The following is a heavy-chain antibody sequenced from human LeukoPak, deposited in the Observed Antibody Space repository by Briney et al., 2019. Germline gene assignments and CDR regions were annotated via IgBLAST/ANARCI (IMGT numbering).Heavy chain of an antibody. Sequence: GGSLRLSCAASGFTFSSYSMHWVRQAPWKGLEWVSSISSSGTYIYYADSVKGRFTISRDNAKNSVHLQMNSLRAEDTAVYYCARDQGGSGGNWGQGTLVTVSS. CDR3: ARDQGGSGGN. D-gene: IGHD3-10*01. J-gene: IGHJ4*02. V-gene: IGHV3-21*01. CDR1: GFTFSSYS. CDR2: ISSSGTYI.